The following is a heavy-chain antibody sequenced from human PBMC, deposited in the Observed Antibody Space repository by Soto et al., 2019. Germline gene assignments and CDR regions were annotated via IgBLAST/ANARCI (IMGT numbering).Heavy chain of an antibody. V-gene: IGHV4-31*03. CDR2: IYYSGST. D-gene: IGHD6-19*01. Sequence: QVQLQESGPGLVKPSQTLSLTCTVSGGSISSGGYYWSWIRQHPGKGLEWIGYIYYSGSTYYNPSLKSRVTKSVDTSQNQFSLKLSSVTAADTAVYYCARAGYSSGLIGGYFDLWGRGTLVPVSS. CDR3: ARAGYSSGLIGGYFDL. J-gene: IGHJ2*01. CDR1: GGSISSGGYY.